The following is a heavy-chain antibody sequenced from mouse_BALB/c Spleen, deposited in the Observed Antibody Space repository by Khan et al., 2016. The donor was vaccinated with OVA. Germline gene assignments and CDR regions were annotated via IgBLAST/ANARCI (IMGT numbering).Heavy chain of an antibody. CDR2: ISPGSGDT. CDR3: ARRNYFGYTFAY. Sequence: VQLQESGAKLARPGASVKLSCKASGYTFTDYYINWVKQRTGQGLEWIGEISPGSGDTYYNERFKGKATLTADKSSSTAYMQLSSLTSEASAVYCCARRNYFGYTFAYWGQGTLVTVSA. J-gene: IGHJ3*01. D-gene: IGHD1-2*01. CDR1: GYTFTDYY. V-gene: IGHV1-77*01.